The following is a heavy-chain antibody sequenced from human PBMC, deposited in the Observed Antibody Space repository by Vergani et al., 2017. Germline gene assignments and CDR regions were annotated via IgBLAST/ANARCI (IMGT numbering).Heavy chain of an antibody. Sequence: EVQLVESGGGLVQPGGSLRLSCAASGFTFSSYWMNWVRQAPGKGLEWVSYISSSGSTIYYADSVKGRFTISRDNAKNSLYLQMNSLRAEDTAVYYCARERWLQLMDYYYGMDVWGQGP. D-gene: IGHD5-24*01. CDR1: GFTFSSYW. CDR2: ISSSGSTI. J-gene: IGHJ6*02. CDR3: ARERWLQLMDYYYGMDV. V-gene: IGHV3-48*04.